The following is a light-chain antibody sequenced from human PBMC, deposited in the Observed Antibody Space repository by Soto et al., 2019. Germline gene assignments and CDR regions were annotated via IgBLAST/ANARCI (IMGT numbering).Light chain of an antibody. Sequence: QSALTQPASVSGSPGQSITISCTGTSSDVGGYNYVSWYQQHPGKAPKLMIYDVSDRPSGVSNRFSGSKSGNTASQTISGIQAEDEADYYCNSYTSSNTYVFGTGTKLTVI. CDR2: DVS. J-gene: IGLJ1*01. V-gene: IGLV2-14*03. CDR1: SSDVGGYNY. CDR3: NSYTSSNTYV.